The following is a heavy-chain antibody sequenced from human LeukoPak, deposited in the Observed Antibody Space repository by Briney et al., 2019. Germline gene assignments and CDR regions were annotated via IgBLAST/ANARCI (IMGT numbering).Heavy chain of an antibody. CDR2: INHSGST. Sequence: SETLSLTCAVYGGSFSGYYWSWIRQPPGKGLEWIGEINHSGSTNYNPSLKSRVTISVDTSKNQFSLKLSSVTAADTAVYYCARGQYSSGWYYPCFDYWGQGTLVTVSS. V-gene: IGHV4-34*01. D-gene: IGHD6-19*01. J-gene: IGHJ4*02. CDR1: GGSFSGYY. CDR3: ARGQYSSGWYYPCFDY.